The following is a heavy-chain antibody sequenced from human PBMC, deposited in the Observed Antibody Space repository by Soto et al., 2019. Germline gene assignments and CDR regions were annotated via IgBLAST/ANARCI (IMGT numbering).Heavy chain of an antibody. V-gene: IGHV4-30-4*01. D-gene: IGHD1-7*01. CDR2: IYYSGST. J-gene: IGHJ5*02. CDR1: GCSISSGDYY. Sequence: PSETLSLTCTFSGCSISSGDYYWSWIRRPPGKGLEWIGYIYYSGSTYYNPSLKSRVTISVDTSKNQFSLKLSSVTAADTAVYYCARGYAIDWNYVSGWFDPWGQGTLVTVSS. CDR3: ARGYAIDWNYVSGWFDP.